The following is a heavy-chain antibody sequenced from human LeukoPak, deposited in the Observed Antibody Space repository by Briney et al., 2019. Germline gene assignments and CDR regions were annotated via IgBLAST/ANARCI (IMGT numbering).Heavy chain of an antibody. CDR3: ARGGSYSPSLDV. V-gene: IGHV1-69*04. J-gene: IGHJ6*04. D-gene: IGHD1-26*01. CDR1: GGTFSSYA. CDR2: IIPILGIA. Sequence: SVKVSCKASGGTFSSYANSWVRQAPGQGLEWMGRIIPILGIANYAQKFQGRVTITADKSTSTAYMELSSLRSEDTAVYYCARGGSYSPSLDVWGKGTTVTVSS.